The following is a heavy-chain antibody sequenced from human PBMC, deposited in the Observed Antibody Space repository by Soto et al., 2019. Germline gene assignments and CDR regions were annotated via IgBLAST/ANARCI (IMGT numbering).Heavy chain of an antibody. J-gene: IGHJ4*02. D-gene: IGHD1-26*01. CDR2: IYYSGST. CDR1: GGSISSGGYY. Sequence: SETLSLTCTVSGGSISSGGYYRSWIRHHPGKGLEWIGYIYYSGSTYNNPSLNSRVTMSVDTSKNQFSLELSSMTAADTAVYYCARILESGNYIDYWGQGTLVTVSS. CDR3: ARILESGNYIDY. V-gene: IGHV4-31*03.